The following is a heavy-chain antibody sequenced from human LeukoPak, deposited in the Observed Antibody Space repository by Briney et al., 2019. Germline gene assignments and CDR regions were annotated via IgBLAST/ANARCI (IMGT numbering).Heavy chain of an antibody. CDR2: VYYSGST. D-gene: IGHD4-17*01. V-gene: IGHV4-59*08. J-gene: IGHJ3*02. CDR1: GGSISSYY. CDR3: ARILGGLYDYGDYFGAFDI. Sequence: PSETLSLTCTVSGGSISSYYWSWIRQPPGKGLEWIGYVYYSGSTNYNPSLKSRVTISVDTSKNQFSLKLSSVTAADTAVYYCARILGGLYDYGDYFGAFDIWGQGTMVTVSS.